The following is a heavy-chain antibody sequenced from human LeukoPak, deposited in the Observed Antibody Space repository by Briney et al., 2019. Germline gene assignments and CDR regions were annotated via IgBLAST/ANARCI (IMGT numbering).Heavy chain of an antibody. CDR1: GGTFSSYA. CDR2: INAGNGNT. V-gene: IGHV1-3*01. CDR3: ARAAGGITFGGVIGH. D-gene: IGHD3-16*02. Sequence: VASVTVSCKTSGGTFSSYAISWVRQAPGQGLEWMGWINAGNGNTKYSQQFQGRVTITRDTSASTAYMELSSLRSEDTAVYYCARAAGGITFGGVIGHWAQGTLVTVSS. J-gene: IGHJ4*02.